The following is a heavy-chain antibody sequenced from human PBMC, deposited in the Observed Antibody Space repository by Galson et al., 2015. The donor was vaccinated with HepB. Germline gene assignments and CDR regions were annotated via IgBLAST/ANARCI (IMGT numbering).Heavy chain of an antibody. Sequence: SLRLSCAASGFTFNSYAMSWVRQAPGKGLEWVSTISGSGVITYYADSVKGRFTISRDNSKNTLYLQMNSLRAEDTAVFYCAKGGYAIRGISDYYYAMDVWSQGTTVTVSS. V-gene: IGHV3-23*01. CDR2: ISGSGVIT. CDR3: AKGGYAIRGISDYYYAMDV. D-gene: IGHD5-12*01. CDR1: GFTFNSYA. J-gene: IGHJ6*02.